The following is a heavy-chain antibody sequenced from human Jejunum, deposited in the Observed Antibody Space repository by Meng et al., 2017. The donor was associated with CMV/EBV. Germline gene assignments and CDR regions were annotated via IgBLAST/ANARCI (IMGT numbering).Heavy chain of an antibody. CDR2: MHYSGSA. CDR1: GYISSRSYD. V-gene: IGHV4-39*01. CDR3: ARQPLEQQPIYFDY. D-gene: IGHD6-13*01. Sequence: GYISSRSYDWGWIRQPAGKGLEWIVSMHYSGSAYYSPSLKSRVTISVDTSKNQFSLRLRFVTAADTAVYYCARQPLEQQPIYFDYWGQGTLVTVSS. J-gene: IGHJ4*02.